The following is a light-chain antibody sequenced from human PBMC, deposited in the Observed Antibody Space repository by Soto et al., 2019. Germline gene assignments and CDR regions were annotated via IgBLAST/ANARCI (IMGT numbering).Light chain of an antibody. V-gene: IGLV2-14*01. CDR2: EVS. Sequence: SVLTQPASVSGSPGQSITISCTGTSSDVGGYNYVSWYQQHPGKAPKLMIYEVSNRPSGVSNRFSGSKSGNTASLTISGLQAEDEADYYCSSYTSSSSGVFGTGTKSPS. J-gene: IGLJ1*01. CDR1: SSDVGGYNY. CDR3: SSYTSSSSGV.